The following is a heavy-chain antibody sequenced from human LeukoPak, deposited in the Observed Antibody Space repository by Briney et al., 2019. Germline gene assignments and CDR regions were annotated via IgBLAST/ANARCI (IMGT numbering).Heavy chain of an antibody. Sequence: GGSLRLSCAASGFTFSSYGMHWVRQAPGKGLEWVAVIWYDGSNKYYADSVKGRFTISRDNSKNTLYLQMNSLRAEDTAVYYCASQPIAGYGMDVWGQGPRSPSP. CDR3: ASQPIAGYGMDV. V-gene: IGHV3-33*03. J-gene: IGHJ6*02. CDR1: GFTFSSYG. CDR2: IWYDGSNK. D-gene: IGHD6-13*01.